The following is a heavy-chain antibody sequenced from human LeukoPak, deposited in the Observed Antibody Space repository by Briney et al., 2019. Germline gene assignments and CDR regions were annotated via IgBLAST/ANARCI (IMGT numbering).Heavy chain of an antibody. CDR2: ISGSGGST. V-gene: IGHV3-23*01. Sequence: GGSLRLSCAASGVTFSGDAMSWVRQAPGKGLEWVSAISGSGGSTYYADSVKGRFTISRDNSKNRLYLQMKSLRAGDTAVYYCVKECNPLLFGPLNCFDPWGQGTLVTVSS. CDR3: VKECNPLLFGPLNCFDP. D-gene: IGHD2-2*01. J-gene: IGHJ5*02. CDR1: GVTFSGDA.